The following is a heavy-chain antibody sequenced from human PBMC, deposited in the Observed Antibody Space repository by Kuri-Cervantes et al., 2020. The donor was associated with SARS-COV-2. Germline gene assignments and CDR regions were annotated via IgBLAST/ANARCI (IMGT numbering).Heavy chain of an antibody. V-gene: IGHV1-69*13. CDR2: IIPIFGTA. D-gene: IGHD6-13*01. CDR3: AKPYTRYSSSWYTGDY. Sequence: SVKVSCKASGGTFSSYAISWVRQAPGQGLEWMGGIIPIFGTANYAQKFQGRVTITADESTSTACMELSSLGAEDTAVYYCAKPYTRYSSSWYTGDYWGQGTLVTVSS. J-gene: IGHJ4*02. CDR1: GGTFSSYA.